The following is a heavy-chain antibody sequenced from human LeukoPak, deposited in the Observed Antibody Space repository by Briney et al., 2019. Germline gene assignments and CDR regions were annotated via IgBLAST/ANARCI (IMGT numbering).Heavy chain of an antibody. CDR2: INPNSGGT. CDR1: GYTFTDFH. D-gene: IGHD3-10*01. CDR3: ARGHGSYYYYMDV. J-gene: IGHJ6*03. Sequence: ASVKVSCKASGYTFTDFHMLWVRQAPGQGLEWLGWINPNSGGTDYAQKFQGRVTMTRDTSTSTAYMELSRLRSDDTAVYHCARGHGSYYYYMDVWGKGTTVTVSS. V-gene: IGHV1-2*02.